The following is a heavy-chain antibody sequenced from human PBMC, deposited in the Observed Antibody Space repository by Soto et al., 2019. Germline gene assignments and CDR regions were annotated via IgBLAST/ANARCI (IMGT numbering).Heavy chain of an antibody. V-gene: IGHV4-59*01. CDR3: KRATYYRYYFDV. CDR2: IYYSGTT. D-gene: IGHD3-10*01. CDR1: GGSINNYY. J-gene: IGHJ4*01. Sequence: NPSETLSLTXTVSGGSINNYYLSWIRQSPGKGLEWIGYIYYSGTTNYNPSLKSRVTISIDRSENQFSLKVSSVTAADTAVYFCKRATYYRYYFDVWVHGTLVTVSS.